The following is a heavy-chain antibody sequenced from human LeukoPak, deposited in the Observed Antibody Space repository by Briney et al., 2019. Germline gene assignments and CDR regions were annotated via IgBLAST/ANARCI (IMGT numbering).Heavy chain of an antibody. CDR2: ISPYNGNA. CDR3: ARVSKKWLQFEAFDI. D-gene: IGHD5-24*01. V-gene: IGHV1-18*04. CDR1: GYTFGTHW. J-gene: IGHJ3*02. Sequence: ASVKVSCKASGYTFGTHWMHWVRQAPGQGLEWMGWISPYNGNANYVQNFQDRVTMTTDTSTYTAYMELRSLRSDDTAMYYCARVSKKWLQFEAFDIWGQGTMVTVSS.